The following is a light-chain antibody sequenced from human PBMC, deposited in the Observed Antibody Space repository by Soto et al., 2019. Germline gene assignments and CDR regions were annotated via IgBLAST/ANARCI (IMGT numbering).Light chain of an antibody. CDR3: QQSYNSPPIT. Sequence: DIQMTQSHATLSASVGDRVTITCRASQNIYTWLAWYQQKTGKAPKLLIYEASSLETGVPSRFSGSGSGTEFTLPISSLQTEDFATYDGQQSYNSPPITFGQGTRLEIK. CDR2: EAS. CDR1: QNIYTW. J-gene: IGKJ5*01. V-gene: IGKV1-5*03.